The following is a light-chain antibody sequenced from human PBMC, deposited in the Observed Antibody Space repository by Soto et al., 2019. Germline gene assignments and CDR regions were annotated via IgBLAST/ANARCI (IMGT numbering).Light chain of an antibody. CDR3: ETWDSNTHTG. V-gene: IGLV4-60*02. J-gene: IGLJ3*02. Sequence: QSVLTQSSSASASLGSSVKLTCTLSSGHSSYIIAWHQQQPGKAPRYLMKLEGSGSYNKGSGVPDRFSGSSSGADRYLTISNLQFEDDADYYCETWDSNTHTGFGGGTKLTVL. CDR1: SGHSSYI. CDR2: LEGSGSY.